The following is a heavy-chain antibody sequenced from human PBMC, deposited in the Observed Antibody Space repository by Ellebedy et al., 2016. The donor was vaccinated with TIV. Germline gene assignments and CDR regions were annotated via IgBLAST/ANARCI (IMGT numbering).Heavy chain of an antibody. CDR1: GFTFNNFA. CDR3: AKDYGRRDPIQEAIEY. J-gene: IGHJ4*02. D-gene: IGHD2-21*01. V-gene: IGHV3-23*01. CDR2: FGSVGDT. Sequence: GESLKISXAASGFTFNNFAMSWVRQPPGRGLEWVPTFGSVGDTYYADSVKGRFTISRDNSKNTLYLQMNSLSSDDTAVYYCAKDYGRRDPIQEAIEYWGQGTLVTVSS.